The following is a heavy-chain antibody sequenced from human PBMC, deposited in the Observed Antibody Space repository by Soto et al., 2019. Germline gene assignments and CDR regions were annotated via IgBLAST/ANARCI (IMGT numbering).Heavy chain of an antibody. CDR1: VFTFDNYG. V-gene: IGHV3-23*01. CDR3: AKGHSDSFGNYDYFGMDV. D-gene: IGHD4-4*01. J-gene: IGHJ6*02. Sequence: GGSLRLSCAASVFTFDNYGMSWVRQAPGKGLEWIGAITGAGGSTYNADSVKGRFTISRDNSKKTVYLQVDSLRVEDTAVYYCAKGHSDSFGNYDYFGMDVWGQGTTVTVSS. CDR2: ITGAGGST.